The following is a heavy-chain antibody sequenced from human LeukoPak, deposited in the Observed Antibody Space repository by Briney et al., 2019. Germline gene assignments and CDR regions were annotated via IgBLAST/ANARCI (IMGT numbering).Heavy chain of an antibody. CDR3: ARDYSSGYYYWFDP. D-gene: IGHD3-22*01. CDR1: SGSITSYY. J-gene: IGHJ5*02. Sequence: SETLSLTCTVSSGSITSYYCSWIRQPPGKGLEWIGYIYYSGSTTYNPSLKSRVTISIDTSKNQFSLKLSSVTAADTALYYCARDYSSGYYYWFDPWGQGTLVTVSS. CDR2: IYYSGST. V-gene: IGHV4-59*12.